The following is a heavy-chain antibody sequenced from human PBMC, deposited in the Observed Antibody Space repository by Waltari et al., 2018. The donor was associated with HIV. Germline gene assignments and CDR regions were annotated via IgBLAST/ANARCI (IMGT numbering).Heavy chain of an antibody. J-gene: IGHJ6*02. CDR2: SYYNGDK. V-gene: IGHV2-5*01. Sequence: QITLKESGPTLVKPTQTLTLTCTFSGFSLSTHAVGVAWIRQPPGRALEWLAVSYYNGDKRYNPSLKSRLTITQGTSANQVDLTMTNMDPVDTATYHCGDRQKSYDYHGLDVWGQGTTVTVSS. CDR1: GFSLSTHAVG. CDR3: GDRQKSYDYHGLDV.